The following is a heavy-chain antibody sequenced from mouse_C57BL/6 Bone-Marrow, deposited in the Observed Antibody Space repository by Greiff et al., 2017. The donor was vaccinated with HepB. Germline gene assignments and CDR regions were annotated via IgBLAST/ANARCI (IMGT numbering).Heavy chain of an antibody. CDR3: ARGDDYDILYWYFDV. V-gene: IGHV1-50*01. CDR1: GYTFTSYW. CDR2: IDPSDSYT. D-gene: IGHD2-4*01. J-gene: IGHJ1*03. Sequence: QVQLQQPGAELVKPGASVKLSCKASGYTFTSYWMQWVKQRPGQGLEWIGEIDPSDSYTNYNQKFKGKATLTVETSSSTAYMQLSSLTSEDSAVYYCARGDDYDILYWYFDVWGTGTTVTVSS.